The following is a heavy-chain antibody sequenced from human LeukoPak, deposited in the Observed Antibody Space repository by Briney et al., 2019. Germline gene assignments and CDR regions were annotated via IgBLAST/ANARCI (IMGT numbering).Heavy chain of an antibody. CDR2: IYTSGST. J-gene: IGHJ3*02. V-gene: IGHV4-4*07. CDR1: GGSISSYY. Sequence: SETLSLTCTVSGGSISSYYWSWIRQPAGKGLEWIGRIYTSGSTNYNPSLKGRVTMSVDTSKNQFSLKLSSVTAADTAVYYCARARAAAGTKWAFDIWGQGTMVTVSS. D-gene: IGHD6-13*01. CDR3: ARARAAAGTKWAFDI.